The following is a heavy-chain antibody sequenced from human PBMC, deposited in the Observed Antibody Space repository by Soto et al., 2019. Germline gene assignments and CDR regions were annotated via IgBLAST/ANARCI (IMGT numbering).Heavy chain of an antibody. CDR1: GDSISSGDY. CDR2: IYNTGTT. V-gene: IGHV4-30-4*01. Sequence: SETLSLTCTVSGDSISSGDYWSWIRQPPGKGLEWIGYIYNTGTTYYNPSLKSRVAISIDTSRNQFSLKLSSVTAADTAGYYCASFSVGFATDLNWFDPWSQGTIVTVSS. J-gene: IGHJ5*02. D-gene: IGHD2-15*01. CDR3: ASFSVGFATDLNWFDP.